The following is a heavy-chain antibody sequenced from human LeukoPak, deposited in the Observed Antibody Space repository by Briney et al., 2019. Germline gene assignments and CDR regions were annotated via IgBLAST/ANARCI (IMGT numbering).Heavy chain of an antibody. J-gene: IGHJ4*02. CDR3: AKGLYRSSSVFDY. CDR2: MSNDGSSE. D-gene: IGHD6-6*01. Sequence: GVSLRLSCAASGFTFSSFGMHWVRQAPGKGLEWVAAMSNDGSSEFSGDSVKGRLTISRDNSKNTLFLEMNSLRAEDTAVYYCAKGLYRSSSVFDYWGQGTLVTVSS. V-gene: IGHV3-30*18. CDR1: GFTFSSFG.